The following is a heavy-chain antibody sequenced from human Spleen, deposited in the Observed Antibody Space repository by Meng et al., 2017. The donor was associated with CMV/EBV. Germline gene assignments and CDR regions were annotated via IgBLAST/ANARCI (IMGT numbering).Heavy chain of an antibody. CDR3: ARGVVPTNYYYGMDV. D-gene: IGHD2-2*01. CDR1: GFTFSSYE. Sequence: GESLKISCAASGFTFSSYEMNWVRQTPGKGLECVSYISSSGSTIYYADSVKGRFTISRDNAKNSLYLQMNSLRAEDTAVYYCARGVVPTNYYYGMDVWGQGTTVTVSS. CDR2: ISSSGSTI. V-gene: IGHV3-48*03. J-gene: IGHJ6*02.